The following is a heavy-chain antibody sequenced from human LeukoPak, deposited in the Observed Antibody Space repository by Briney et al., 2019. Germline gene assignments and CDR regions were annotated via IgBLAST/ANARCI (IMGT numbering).Heavy chain of an antibody. Sequence: PSETLSLTCTVSGGSISSLTYYWGWIRQPPGKGLEWIASIYYSGTTYYSPSLKSRVAISVNRSNNQFSLRLSSVTAADTAVCFCTGYSAGWSSGGGYWGQGTVVTVSS. CDR1: GGSISSLTYY. D-gene: IGHD6-19*01. J-gene: IGHJ4*02. CDR3: TGYSAGWSSGGGY. CDR2: IYYSGTT. V-gene: IGHV4-39*01.